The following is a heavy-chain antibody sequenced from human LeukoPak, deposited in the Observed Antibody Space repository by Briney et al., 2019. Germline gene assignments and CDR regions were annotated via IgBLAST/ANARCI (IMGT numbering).Heavy chain of an antibody. CDR2: IIPIFGTA. V-gene: IGHV1-69*13. D-gene: IGHD3-22*01. J-gene: IGHJ4*02. CDR3: ARDSKYYYDSSGYSFDY. CDR1: GGTFSSYA. Sequence: ASVKVSCKASGGTFSSYAISWVRQAPGQGLEWMGRIIPIFGTANYAQKFQGRVTITADESTSTAYMELSSLRSEDTAVYYCARDSKYYYDSSGYSFDYWGQGTLVTVSS.